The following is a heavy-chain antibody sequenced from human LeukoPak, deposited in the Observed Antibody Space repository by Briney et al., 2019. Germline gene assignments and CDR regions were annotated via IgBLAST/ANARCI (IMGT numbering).Heavy chain of an antibody. D-gene: IGHD4-17*01. CDR3: ARHFGDYGFSYYYGLDV. V-gene: IGHV3-7*03. J-gene: IGHJ6*02. Sequence: PGGSLRLSCAASGFTFRSYWMSWVRQAPGKGLEWVANIKQDGSEKYYVDSVKGRFTISRDNAKNSLHLQMNSLRVEDTAVYYCARHFGDYGFSYYYGLDVWGQGTTVTVSS. CDR2: IKQDGSEK. CDR1: GFTFRSYW.